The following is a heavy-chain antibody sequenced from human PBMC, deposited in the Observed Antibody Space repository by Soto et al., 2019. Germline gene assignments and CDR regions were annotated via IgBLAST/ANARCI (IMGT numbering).Heavy chain of an antibody. D-gene: IGHD6-19*01. CDR3: AKSLAVAAGWFDP. J-gene: IGHJ5*02. Sequence: GGSLRLSCAASGFTFNTYGMHWVRQAPGKGLEWVAFISYDGSNEYYADSAKGRFTISRDNSKNTVFLQMNSLRGEDTAVYYCAKSLAVAAGWFDPWGQGALVTVSS. CDR1: GFTFNTYG. V-gene: IGHV3-30*18. CDR2: ISYDGSNE.